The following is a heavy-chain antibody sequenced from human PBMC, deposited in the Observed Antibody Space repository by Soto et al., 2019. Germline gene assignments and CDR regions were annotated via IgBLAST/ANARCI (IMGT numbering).Heavy chain of an antibody. Sequence: QVQLMQSGAEVKKPGASVKVSCKASGDTFTNYYIHWVRQAPGQGLEWMGTVNPSGGHTTYAQHFLGRGTITRDTSTSTLYMELTCLTSDDTAVYYCARGGHVVVVTAALDYWGQGTLVTVSS. D-gene: IGHD2-21*02. CDR2: VNPSGGHT. V-gene: IGHV1-46*01. CDR1: GDTFTNYY. CDR3: ARGGHVVVVTAALDY. J-gene: IGHJ4*02.